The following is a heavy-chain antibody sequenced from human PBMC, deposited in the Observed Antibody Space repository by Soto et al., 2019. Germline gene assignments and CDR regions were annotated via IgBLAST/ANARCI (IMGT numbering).Heavy chain of an antibody. CDR3: ARYSAMVLDY. J-gene: IGHJ4*02. CDR2: ISYDGSNK. D-gene: IGHD3-10*01. Sequence: ESGGGVVQPGRSLRLSCAASGFTFSSYAMHWVRQAPGKGLEWVAVISYDGSNKYYADSVKGRFTISRDNSKNTLYLQMNSLRAEDTAVYYCARYSAMVLDYWGQGTLVTVSA. CDR1: GFTFSSYA. V-gene: IGHV3-30-3*01.